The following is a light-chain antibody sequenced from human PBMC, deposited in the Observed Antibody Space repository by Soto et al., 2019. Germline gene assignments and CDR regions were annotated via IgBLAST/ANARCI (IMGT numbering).Light chain of an antibody. V-gene: IGKV3D-15*01. J-gene: IGKJ1*01. Sequence: EIVMTQSPTILSVSPGERATLSCRASQSVSSNLAWYQQKPGQAPRLLIYGVYTRAPGIPARFSGSGSGTEFTLTISSLQSEDFAVYYCQQYNDSPPTFGEGTKVEIK. CDR1: QSVSSN. CDR2: GVY. CDR3: QQYNDSPPT.